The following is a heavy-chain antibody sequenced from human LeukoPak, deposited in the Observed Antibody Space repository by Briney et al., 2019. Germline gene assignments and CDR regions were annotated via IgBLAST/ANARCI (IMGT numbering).Heavy chain of an antibody. CDR3: ARGGHPSYYDYVWGSYRLVS. J-gene: IGHJ5*02. D-gene: IGHD3-16*02. CDR2: IYSGGST. V-gene: IGHV3-66*01. CDR1: GFTVSSNY. Sequence: AGGSLRLSCAASGFTVSSNYMSWVRQAPGKGLEWVSVIYSGGSTYYADSVKGRFTISRDNSKNTLYLQMNSLRAEDTAVYYCARGGHPSYYDYVWGSYRLVSWGQGTLVTVSS.